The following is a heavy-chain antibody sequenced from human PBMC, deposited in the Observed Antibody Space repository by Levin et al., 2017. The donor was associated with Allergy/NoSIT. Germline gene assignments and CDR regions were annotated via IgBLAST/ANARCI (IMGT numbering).Heavy chain of an antibody. D-gene: IGHD6-19*01. CDR3: ARHGHHYSSGRLSPFFTSSPPEIDY. CDR1: GYSFTSYW. V-gene: IGHV5-51*01. J-gene: IGHJ4*02. Sequence: PGGSLRLSCKGSGYSFTSYWIGWVRQMPGKGLEWMGIIYPGDSDTRYSPSFQGQVTISADKSISTAYLQWSSLKASDTAMYYCARHGHHYSSGRLSPFFTSSPPEIDYWGQGTLVTVSA. CDR2: IYPGDSDT.